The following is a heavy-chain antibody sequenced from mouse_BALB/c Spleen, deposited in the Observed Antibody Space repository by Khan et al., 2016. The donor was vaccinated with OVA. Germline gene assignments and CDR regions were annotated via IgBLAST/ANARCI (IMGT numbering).Heavy chain of an antibody. CDR1: GYSITSGYY. Sequence: VQLMQSGPGLVKPSQSLSLTCSVTGYSITSGYYWNWIRQFPGNKLEWMGYIRYDGSTNYNSSLKNRISITRDTSKNQFFLKLNSVTTEDTVTYYCARDYYGSSGYLNVWGAGTTVTVSS. V-gene: IGHV3-6*02. J-gene: IGHJ1*01. D-gene: IGHD1-1*01. CDR3: ARDYYGSSGYLNV. CDR2: IRYDGST.